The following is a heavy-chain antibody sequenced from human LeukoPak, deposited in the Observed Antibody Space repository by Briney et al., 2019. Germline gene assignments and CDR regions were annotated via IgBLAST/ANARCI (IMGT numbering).Heavy chain of an antibody. CDR1: GFTFSNYW. Sequence: GGSQRLSCAASGFTFSNYWMTWVRQAPGKGLEWVANINQDGNAKYYMDSVKGRFTISRDNAKNSVFLQVNSLTAEDTALYYCARIGYSSSSLDYWGQGTLVPVSS. D-gene: IGHD6-6*01. J-gene: IGHJ4*02. CDR3: ARIGYSSSSLDY. CDR2: INQDGNAK. V-gene: IGHV3-7*01.